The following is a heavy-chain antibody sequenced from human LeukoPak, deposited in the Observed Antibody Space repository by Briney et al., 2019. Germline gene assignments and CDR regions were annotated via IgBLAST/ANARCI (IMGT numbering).Heavy chain of an antibody. D-gene: IGHD6-13*01. Sequence: SQTLSLTCAISGDSVSSNSAAWNWIRQSPSRGLEWLGRTYYRSKWYNDYAVSVKSRITINPDTSKNQFSLQLNSVTPEDTAVYYCARGRQLVRGWIYYYYYMDVWGKGTTVTISS. CDR2: TYYRSKWYN. CDR3: ARGRQLVRGWIYYYYYMDV. V-gene: IGHV6-1*01. CDR1: GDSVSSNSAA. J-gene: IGHJ6*03.